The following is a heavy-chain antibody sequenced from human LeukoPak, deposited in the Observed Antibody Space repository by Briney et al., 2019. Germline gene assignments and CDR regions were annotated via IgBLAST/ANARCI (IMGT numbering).Heavy chain of an antibody. CDR3: AGMPMIAAAGIIDGFDP. V-gene: IGHV4-39*01. CDR1: GGSISSSSYY. Sequence: PSETLSLTCTVSGGSISSSSYYWGWIRQPPGKGLEWIGSIYYSGSTYYNPSLKSRVTISVDTSKNQFSLKLSSVTAADTAVYYCAGMPMIAAAGIIDGFDPWGQGTLVTVSS. CDR2: IYYSGST. D-gene: IGHD6-13*01. J-gene: IGHJ5*02.